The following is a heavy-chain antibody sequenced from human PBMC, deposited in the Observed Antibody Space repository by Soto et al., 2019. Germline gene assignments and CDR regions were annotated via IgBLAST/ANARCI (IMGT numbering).Heavy chain of an antibody. CDR2: IYYSGST. D-gene: IGHD5-12*01. J-gene: IGHJ1*01. Sequence: QVQLQESGPGLVKPSQTLSLTCTVSGGSISSGGYYWSWIRQHPGKGLEWIGYIYYSGSTYYNPSLKSRLTISADTSKNQFPLKLSSVTAADTAVYYCARGAVATSPSHFQHWGQGTLVTVSS. CDR1: GGSISSGGYY. CDR3: ARGAVATSPSHFQH. V-gene: IGHV4-31*03.